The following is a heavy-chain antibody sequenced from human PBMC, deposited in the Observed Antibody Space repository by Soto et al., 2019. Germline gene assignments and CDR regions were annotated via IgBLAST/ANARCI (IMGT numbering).Heavy chain of an antibody. J-gene: IGHJ4*02. CDR1: GFTFSSSG. CDR3: AIDFSGWYGSSEYGF. D-gene: IGHD6-19*01. CDR2: ISFDGSNK. Sequence: QVQLVVSGGGVVQPGRSLRLSCAASGFTFSSSGMHWVRQAPGKGLEWVAVISFDGSNKYYADSVKGRFTISRDNSKNTLYLQMNSLRDEDTAVYYCAIDFSGWYGSSEYGFWGQGTLVTVSS. V-gene: IGHV3-30*03.